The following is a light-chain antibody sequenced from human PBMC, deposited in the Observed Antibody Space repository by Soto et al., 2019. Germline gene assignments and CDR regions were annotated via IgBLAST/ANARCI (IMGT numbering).Light chain of an antibody. J-gene: IGLJ1*01. Sequence: QSVLTPPASVSGYPGQTITISCTGTISDIGYYNYVSWYQQHPGKAAKVMIYDVSTRPSGVSNRFSGSKSANPASLTISGLQAADEADYHCSAYTTSSTVVFGRGTKVTVL. CDR2: DVS. CDR3: SAYTTSSTVV. V-gene: IGLV2-14*03. CDR1: ISDIGYYNY.